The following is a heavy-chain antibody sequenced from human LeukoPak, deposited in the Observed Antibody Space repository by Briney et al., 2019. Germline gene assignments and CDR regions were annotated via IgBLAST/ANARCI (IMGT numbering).Heavy chain of an antibody. V-gene: IGHV3-11*01. Sequence: GGSLRLSCAASGFTFSDYYMSWIRQAPGKGLEWVSYIRSSGSTIYYADSVKGRFTISRDNAKNSLYLQMNSLRAEDTAVYYCARDGGYCSGGSCYPHNWFDPWGQGTLVTVSS. D-gene: IGHD2-15*01. CDR3: ARDGGYCSGGSCYPHNWFDP. CDR1: GFTFSDYY. CDR2: IRSSGSTI. J-gene: IGHJ5*02.